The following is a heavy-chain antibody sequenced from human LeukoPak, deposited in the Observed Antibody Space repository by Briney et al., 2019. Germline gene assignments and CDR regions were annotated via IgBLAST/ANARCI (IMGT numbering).Heavy chain of an antibody. CDR3: ARRPGSEVDPFDY. Sequence: PSETLSLTCTVSGGSISSSSYYWGWIRQPPGKGLEWIGSIYYSGSTYYNPSLKSRVTISVDTSKDQFSLKLSSVTAADTAVYYCARRPGSEVDPFDYWGRGTLVTVSS. CDR1: GGSISSSSYY. CDR2: IYYSGST. J-gene: IGHJ4*02. V-gene: IGHV4-39*01.